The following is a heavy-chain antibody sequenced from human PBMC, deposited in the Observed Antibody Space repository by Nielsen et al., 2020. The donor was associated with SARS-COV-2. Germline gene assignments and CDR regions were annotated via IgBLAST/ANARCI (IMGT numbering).Heavy chain of an antibody. J-gene: IGHJ4*02. Sequence: SETLSLTCTVSGGSISSYYWSWIRQPPGKGLEWIGYIYYSGSTNYNPSLKSRVTISVDTSKNQFSLKLSSVTAADTAVYYCARGDLLGVTWYYFDQWGQGTLVTVSS. CDR3: ARGDLLGVTWYYFDQ. V-gene: IGHV4-59*13. CDR2: IYYSGST. D-gene: IGHD1-26*01. CDR1: GGSISSYY.